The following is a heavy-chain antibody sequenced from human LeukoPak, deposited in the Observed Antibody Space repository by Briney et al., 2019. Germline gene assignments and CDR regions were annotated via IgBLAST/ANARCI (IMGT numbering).Heavy chain of an antibody. D-gene: IGHD2-2*01. CDR2: IWYDGSNK. CDR1: GFTFSSYG. Sequence: GRSLRLSCAASGFTFSSYGMHWVHQAPGKGLEWVAVIWYDGSNKYYADSVKGRFTISRDNSKNTLYLQMNSLRAEDTAVYYCARGDQHAFDYWGQGTLVTVSS. V-gene: IGHV3-33*01. J-gene: IGHJ4*02. CDR3: ARGDQHAFDY.